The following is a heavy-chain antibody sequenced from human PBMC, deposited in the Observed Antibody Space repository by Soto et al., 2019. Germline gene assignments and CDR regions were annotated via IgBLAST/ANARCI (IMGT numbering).Heavy chain of an antibody. V-gene: IGHV3-23*01. Sequence: EVQLLESGGDLVQPGGSLRLSCAASGFSLNNFAMTWVRQTPGKGLEWVSGMTSSGDKTYYADSVKGRFIISRDNSKNMLYLQMNSLRVEDTALYYCARDFASTSCSVWHYWGQGTLVTVSS. D-gene: IGHD2-2*01. J-gene: IGHJ4*02. CDR1: GFSLNNFA. CDR2: MTSSGDKT. CDR3: ARDFASTSCSVWHY.